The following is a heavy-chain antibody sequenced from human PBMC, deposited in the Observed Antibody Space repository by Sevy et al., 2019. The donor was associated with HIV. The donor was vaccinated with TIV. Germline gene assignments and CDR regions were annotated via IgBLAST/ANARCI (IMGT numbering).Heavy chain of an antibody. CDR3: AKGDSTFYGMDV. Sequence: GGSLRLSCAASGFTFSYYWMSWVRQAPGKGLEWVANIKQDGSEKYYVDSVKGRFTISRDNSKNTLYLQMNSLRVEDTAVYYCAKGDSTFYGMDVWGQGTTVTVSS. D-gene: IGHD6-13*01. CDR1: GFTFSYYW. CDR2: IKQDGSEK. J-gene: IGHJ6*02. V-gene: IGHV3-7*03.